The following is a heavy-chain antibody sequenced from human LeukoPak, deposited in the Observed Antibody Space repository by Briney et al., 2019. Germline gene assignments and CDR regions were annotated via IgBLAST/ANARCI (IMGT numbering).Heavy chain of an antibody. CDR1: GDSISNGGYY. Sequence: PSETLSLTCTVSGDSISNGGYYWSWIRQHPGKGLEWIGYIYYSGSTYYNPSLRSRLTVSVDTSKNQFSLKLSSVTAADTAVYYCARANTGASSWYGRSFDYWGQGTLVTVSS. D-gene: IGHD6-13*01. V-gene: IGHV4-31*03. CDR2: IYYSGST. CDR3: ARANTGASSWYGRSFDY. J-gene: IGHJ4*02.